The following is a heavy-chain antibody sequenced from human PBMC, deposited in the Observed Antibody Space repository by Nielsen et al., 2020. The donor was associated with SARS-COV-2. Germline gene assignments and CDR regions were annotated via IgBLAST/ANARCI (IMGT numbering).Heavy chain of an antibody. Sequence: SVKVSCKASGGTFSSYTINWVRQAPGQGLEWMGRIIPILDITKYAQKFQGRVTITADKSTSTAYLDLTSLRPDDTAVYYCAIQGGYSGYDFRRPSHLDHWGQGTLVTVSS. V-gene: IGHV1-69*02. J-gene: IGHJ4*02. CDR3: AIQGGYSGYDFRRPSHLDH. CDR2: IIPILDIT. CDR1: GGTFSSYT. D-gene: IGHD5-12*01.